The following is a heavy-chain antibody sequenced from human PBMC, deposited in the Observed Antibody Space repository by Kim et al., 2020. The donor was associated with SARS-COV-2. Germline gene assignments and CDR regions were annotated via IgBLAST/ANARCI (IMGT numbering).Heavy chain of an antibody. D-gene: IGHD1-26*01. CDR2: IYPGDSDT. CDR1: EYTFKNYW. J-gene: IGHJ4*02. CDR3: ARAPSGTFSPYYFYY. V-gene: IGHV5-51*01. Sequence: GESLKISCKASEYTFKNYWIGWVRQMPGKGLQWLGIIYPGDSDTKYNPSVQGQVTISADWSLTTAYLQWSSLKASDTAIYYCARAPSGTFSPYYFYYWCQ.